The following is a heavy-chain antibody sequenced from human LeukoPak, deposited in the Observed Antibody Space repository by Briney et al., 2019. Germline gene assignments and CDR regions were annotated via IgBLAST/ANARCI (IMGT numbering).Heavy chain of an antibody. V-gene: IGHV1-3*01. Sequence: KFQGRVTITRDTSASTAYMELSSLRSEDTAVYYCARGMVRYSSSRDRVNCFDPWGQGTLVTVSS. J-gene: IGHJ5*02. D-gene: IGHD6-13*01. CDR3: ARGMVRYSSSRDRVNCFDP.